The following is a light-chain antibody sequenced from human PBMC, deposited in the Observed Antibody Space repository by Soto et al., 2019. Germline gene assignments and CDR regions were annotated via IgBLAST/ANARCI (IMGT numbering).Light chain of an antibody. CDR2: DAS. CDR3: QQGGT. J-gene: IGKJ4*01. V-gene: IGKV3-11*01. CDR1: QSVSDY. Sequence: EIVLTQSPATLSLSPGERATLSCRASQSVSDYLAWYQQKPGQAPRLLIYDASNMATGIPDRFSGSGSGTDFTLTVSSLEPEDFAVYYCQQGGTFGGGTKVETK.